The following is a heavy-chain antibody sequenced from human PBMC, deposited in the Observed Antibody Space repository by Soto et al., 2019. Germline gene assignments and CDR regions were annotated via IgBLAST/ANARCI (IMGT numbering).Heavy chain of an antibody. CDR3: ARGSLDYYGSGSYYPN. J-gene: IGHJ4*02. CDR1: GGSISSGGYS. Sequence: SETLSLTCAVSGGSISSGGYSWSWIRQPPGKGLEWIGYIYHSGSTYYNPSLKSRVTISVDRSKNQCSLKLSSVTAADTAVYYCARGSLDYYGSGSYYPNWGQGTLVTVSS. CDR2: IYHSGST. D-gene: IGHD3-10*01. V-gene: IGHV4-30-2*01.